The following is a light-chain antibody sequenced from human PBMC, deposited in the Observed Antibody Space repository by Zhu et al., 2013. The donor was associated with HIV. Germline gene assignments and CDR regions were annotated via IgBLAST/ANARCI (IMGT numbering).Light chain of an antibody. Sequence: QSALTQPASVSGSPGQSITISCTGTSSDIGGYNFVSWYQRHPGKAPKLMIYEVTNRPSGVSNRFSGSKSGNTASLTISGLQAEDEADYYCCSYAGSSTFMFVVFGGGTKLTVL. CDR1: SSDIGGYNF. CDR2: EVT. V-gene: IGLV2-23*02. J-gene: IGLJ2*01. CDR3: CSYAGSSTFMFVV.